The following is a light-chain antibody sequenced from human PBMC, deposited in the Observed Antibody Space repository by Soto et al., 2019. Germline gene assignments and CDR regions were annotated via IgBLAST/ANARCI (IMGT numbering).Light chain of an antibody. CDR3: TQRTNLPLT. J-gene: IGKJ4*01. Sequence: EIVLTQSPATLSLSPGERATLSCRASQSVSSYLAWYQQKPGQAPSLLIYDASNRGTGIPARFSGSGSGTDFTRTISSLEPEDFAVYYSTQRTNLPLTFGGVIKVEIK. CDR2: DAS. V-gene: IGKV3-11*01. CDR1: QSVSSY.